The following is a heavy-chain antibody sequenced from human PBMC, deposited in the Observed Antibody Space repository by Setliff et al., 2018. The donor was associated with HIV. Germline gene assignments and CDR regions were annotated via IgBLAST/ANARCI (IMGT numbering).Heavy chain of an antibody. V-gene: IGHV4-34*01. CDR2: INNYGVT. CDR1: GGSFSGFS. D-gene: IGHD3-3*01. Sequence: SETLSLTCAVYGGSFSGFSWNWIRQPPGRGLEWIGDINNYGVTLYTSSLAGRVTISVDTSKNQFSLTLKSLTVADTALYFCSRGPTIRGSFTGVVYTAPLPSFDTWSQGSLVTVSS. CDR3: SRGPTIRGSFTGVVYTAPLPSFDT. J-gene: IGHJ4*02.